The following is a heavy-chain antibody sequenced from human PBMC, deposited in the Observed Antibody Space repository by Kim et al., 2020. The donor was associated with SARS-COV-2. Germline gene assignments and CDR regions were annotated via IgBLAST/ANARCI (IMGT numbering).Heavy chain of an antibody. D-gene: IGHD6-13*01. V-gene: IGHV3-64D*08. J-gene: IGHJ4*02. CDR3: VKRQAGLYYIDF. CDR2: ISYNGDNT. Sequence: GGSLRLSCSASGFTFSSHGMHLVRQAPGKGLEYVSTISYNGDNTNYADSVKGRFTISRDNSKNTLYLQMGSLRAEDTAVYYCVKRQAGLYYIDFWGQGTLVTVSS. CDR1: GFTFSSHG.